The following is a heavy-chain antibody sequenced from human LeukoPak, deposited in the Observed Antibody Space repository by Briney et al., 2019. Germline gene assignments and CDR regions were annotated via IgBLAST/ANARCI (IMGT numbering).Heavy chain of an antibody. Sequence: WASVKVSCKASGYAFSDYYMHWVRQAPGQGLEWMGWINPNSGGTNYAQRFQGRVTMTRDTSISTAYMELSRQRSDDTAVYYCARARSQFYFDYWGQGTLVTVSS. J-gene: IGHJ4*02. V-gene: IGHV1-2*02. CDR1: GYAFSDYY. CDR3: ARARSQFYFDY. CDR2: INPNSGGT. D-gene: IGHD3-10*01.